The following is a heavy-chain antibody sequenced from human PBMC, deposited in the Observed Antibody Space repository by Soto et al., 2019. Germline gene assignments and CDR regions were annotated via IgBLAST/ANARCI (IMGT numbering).Heavy chain of an antibody. CDR1: GGSISSYY. D-gene: IGHD5-12*01. J-gene: IGHJ4*02. CDR3: ARGGDGYNLNQ. CDR2: IYYSGST. Sequence: SEILSLTCTVSGGSISSYYWSWIRQPPGKGLEWIGYIYYSGSTNYNPSLKSRVTISVDTSKNQFSLKLSSVTAADTAVYYCARGGDGYNLNQWGQGTLVTVSS. V-gene: IGHV4-59*01.